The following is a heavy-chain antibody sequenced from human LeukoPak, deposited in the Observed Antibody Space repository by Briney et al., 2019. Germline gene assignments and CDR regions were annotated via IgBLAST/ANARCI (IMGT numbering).Heavy chain of an antibody. J-gene: IGHJ6*02. V-gene: IGHV3-7*01. CDR2: IKQDGSEK. CDR1: GFTFSSYW. Sequence: GGSLRLSCAASGFTFSSYWMSWVRQAPGKGLEWVANIKQDGSEKYYADSVKGRFTISRDNSKNTLYLQMNSLRAEDTAVYYCAKEKEKGSSWPFNYYYHGMDVWGQGTTVTVSS. D-gene: IGHD6-13*01. CDR3: AKEKEKGSSWPFNYYYHGMDV.